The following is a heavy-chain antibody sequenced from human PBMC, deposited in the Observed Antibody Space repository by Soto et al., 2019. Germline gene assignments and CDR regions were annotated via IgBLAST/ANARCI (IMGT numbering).Heavy chain of an antibody. D-gene: IGHD3-22*01. CDR2: IIPIFGTA. CDR3: ARGSDDSSGSNGVFNYGMDV. V-gene: IGHV1-69*13. J-gene: IGHJ6*02. Sequence: SLKFSCKAYGFTCSRYAISWVRQSPGQGLEWMGGIIPIFGTANYAQKFQSRVTITADESTGTAYMELSSLRSEDKAVYYCARGSDDSSGSNGVFNYGMDVWGQGTTVPVSS. CDR1: GFTCSRYA.